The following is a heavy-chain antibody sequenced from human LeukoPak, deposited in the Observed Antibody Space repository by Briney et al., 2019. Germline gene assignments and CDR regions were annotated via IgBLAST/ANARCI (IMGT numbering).Heavy chain of an antibody. CDR2: IIPILGTT. CDR3: ASPYYYDSSGYYSFDY. D-gene: IGHD3-22*01. Sequence: SVKVSCKASGGTFGNYGVSWVRQAPGQGLEWMGGIIPILGTTNYAQKFQGRVTITADESTSTAYMELSSLRSEDTAVYYCASPYYYDSSGYYSFDYWGQGTLVTVSS. J-gene: IGHJ4*02. V-gene: IGHV1-69*13. CDR1: GGTFGNYG.